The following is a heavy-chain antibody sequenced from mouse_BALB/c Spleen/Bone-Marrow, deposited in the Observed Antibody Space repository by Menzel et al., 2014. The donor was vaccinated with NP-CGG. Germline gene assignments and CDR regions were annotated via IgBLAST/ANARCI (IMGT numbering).Heavy chain of an antibody. Sequence: EVQLQESGGGLVQPGGSLRLSCATSGFTFSDFYMEWVRQPPGKRLEWIAASRNKAKDYTTEYSASVKGRFIVSRDTSQSILYLQMNALRAEDTATYYCARDVGYGNYFVYWGQGTLVTVSA. CDR2: SRNKAKDYTT. V-gene: IGHV7-1*02. D-gene: IGHD2-10*02. J-gene: IGHJ3*01. CDR3: ARDVGYGNYFVY. CDR1: GFTFSDFY.